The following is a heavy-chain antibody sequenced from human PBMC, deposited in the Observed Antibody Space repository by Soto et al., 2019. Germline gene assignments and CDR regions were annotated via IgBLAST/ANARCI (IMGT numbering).Heavy chain of an antibody. Sequence: HHGGSLRLSCAASGFTFSSYAMHWVRQAPGKGLEWVAVISYDGSNKYYADSVKGRFTISRDNSKNTLYLQMNSLRAEDTAVYYCARVLGSDYDSSGYYEVGAFDIWGQGTMVTVSS. CDR3: ARVLGSDYDSSGYYEVGAFDI. J-gene: IGHJ3*02. D-gene: IGHD3-22*01. CDR2: ISYDGSNK. V-gene: IGHV3-30-3*01. CDR1: GFTFSSYA.